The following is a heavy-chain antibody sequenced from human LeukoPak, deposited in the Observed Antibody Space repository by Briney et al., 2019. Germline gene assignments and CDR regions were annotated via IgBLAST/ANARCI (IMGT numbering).Heavy chain of an antibody. Sequence: KPSDTLTLTCSVSGASIGSYYGIWIRQPPGKGPEWLGTIYYRGNTKYNSSLKSRVSILADTSNNQFSLRRSSVTAAATAVYYWPRDVLTTIGVIDVWGKGTTVTVSS. CDR1: GASIGSYY. CDR3: PRDVLTTIGVIDV. V-gene: IGHV4-59*01. D-gene: IGHD1-1*01. CDR2: IYYRGNT. J-gene: IGHJ6*03.